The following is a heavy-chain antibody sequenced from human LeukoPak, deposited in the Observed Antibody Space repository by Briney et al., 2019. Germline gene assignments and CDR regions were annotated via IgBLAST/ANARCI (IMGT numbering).Heavy chain of an antibody. D-gene: IGHD3-3*01. V-gene: IGHV3-23*01. CDR3: AKSASGAFGVVIL. J-gene: IGHJ4*02. Sequence: AGGSLRLSCAASGFTFSSYAMSWVRQASGKGLEWVSAISGSGGSTYYADSVKGRFTISRDNSKNTLYLRMNSLRAEDTAVYYCAKSASGAFGVVILWGQGTLVTVSS. CDR2: ISGSGGST. CDR1: GFTFSSYA.